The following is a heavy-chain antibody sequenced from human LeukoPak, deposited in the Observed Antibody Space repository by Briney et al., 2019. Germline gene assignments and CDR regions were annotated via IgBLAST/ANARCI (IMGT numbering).Heavy chain of an antibody. CDR2: INPNSGGT. D-gene: IGHD3-22*01. V-gene: IGHV1-2*02. CDR3: ARDTYYYDSSGYYPELDY. J-gene: IGHJ4*02. Sequence: ASVKVSCKASGYTFTGYYMHWVRQAPGQGLEWMGWINPNSGGTNYAQKFQGRVTMTRDTSISTAYMELSRLRSDDTAVYYCARDTYYYDSSGYYPELDYWGQGTLVTVSS. CDR1: GYTFTGYY.